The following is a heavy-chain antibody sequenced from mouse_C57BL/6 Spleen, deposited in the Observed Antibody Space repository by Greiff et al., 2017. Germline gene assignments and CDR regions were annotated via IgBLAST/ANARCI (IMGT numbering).Heavy chain of an antibody. J-gene: IGHJ2*01. CDR1: GYTFTSYW. CDR2: IHPNSGST. Sequence: QVQLQQPGAELVKPGASVKLSCKASGYTFTSYWMHWVKQRPGQGLEWIGMIHPNSGSTNYNEKFKSKATLTVDKSSSTAYMQLSSLTSEASAVYYCARSSRSNSDFDYWGQGTTLTVSS. V-gene: IGHV1-64*01. D-gene: IGHD3-1*01. CDR3: ARSSRSNSDFDY.